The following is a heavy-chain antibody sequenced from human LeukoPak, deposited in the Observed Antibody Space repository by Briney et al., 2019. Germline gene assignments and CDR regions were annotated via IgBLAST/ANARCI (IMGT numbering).Heavy chain of an antibody. CDR2: IYYSGST. Sequence: SETLSLTCTVSGGSISSSSYYWGWIRQPPGKGLEWIGCIYYSGSTYYNPSLKSRVTISVDTSKNQFSLKLSSVTAADTAVYYCARDIVVVVAATRGSYHYGMDVWGQGPTVTVSS. CDR1: GGSISSSSYY. D-gene: IGHD2-15*01. CDR3: ARDIVVVVAATRGSYHYGMDV. V-gene: IGHV4-39*01. J-gene: IGHJ6*02.